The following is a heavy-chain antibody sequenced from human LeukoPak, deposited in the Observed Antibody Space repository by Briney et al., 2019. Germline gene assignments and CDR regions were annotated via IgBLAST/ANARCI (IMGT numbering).Heavy chain of an antibody. J-gene: IGHJ4*02. Sequence: GGSLRLSCAASGFTFSNYAMSWVRQAPGKGLEWVSAVSGRDTSTYYTDSVKGRFTISRDNSKNSLYLQMNSLSAEDTAIYYCAKWGDYDVLTGYYDSDYWGQGTLVTVSS. D-gene: IGHD3-9*01. CDR1: GFTFSNYA. V-gene: IGHV3-23*01. CDR2: VSGRDTST. CDR3: AKWGDYDVLTGYYDSDY.